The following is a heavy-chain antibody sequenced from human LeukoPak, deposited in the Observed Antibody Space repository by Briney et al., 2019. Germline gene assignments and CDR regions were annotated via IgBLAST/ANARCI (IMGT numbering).Heavy chain of an antibody. D-gene: IGHD6-19*01. J-gene: IGHJ4*02. V-gene: IGHV1-2*02. Sequence: AAVKVPCKASGYTFTGYYMHWMRQAPGQGLEWMGWFNPKTGGTRCSQKFQGRVTMTRDRSISTASMEVTGLESDDTAVYYCARSSGFSRFDYWGQGALVTVPS. CDR1: GYTFTGYY. CDR3: ARSSGFSRFDY. CDR2: FNPKTGGT.